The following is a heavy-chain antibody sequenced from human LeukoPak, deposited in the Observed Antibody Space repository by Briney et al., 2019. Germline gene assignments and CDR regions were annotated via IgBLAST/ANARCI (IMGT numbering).Heavy chain of an antibody. J-gene: IGHJ5*02. Sequence: ASVKVSCKASGYTFTGYYMHWVRQAPGQGLEWMGRINPNSGGTNYAQKFQGRVTMTRDPSSSTAYMELSRLRSDDTAVYYCARRQVAARRNWFDPWGKGTLVTVSS. CDR2: INPNSGGT. V-gene: IGHV1-2*06. CDR1: GYTFTGYY. CDR3: ARRQVAARRNWFDP. D-gene: IGHD6-6*01.